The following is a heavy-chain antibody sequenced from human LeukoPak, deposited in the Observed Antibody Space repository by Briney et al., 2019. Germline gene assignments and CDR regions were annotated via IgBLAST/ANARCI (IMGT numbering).Heavy chain of an antibody. D-gene: IGHD6-6*01. J-gene: IGHJ6*03. CDR2: ISWDSSSI. CDR3: AKDGSSSPRHYYYYYMDV. Sequence: GGSLRLSCAASGFTFDDFAVRWGRQAPGKGLGWVSGISWDSSSIGYADSVKGRFTISRDNAKNSLYLQMNSLRAEDTALYYCAKDGSSSPRHYYYYYMDVWGKGTTVTVSS. CDR1: GFTFDDFA. V-gene: IGHV3-9*01.